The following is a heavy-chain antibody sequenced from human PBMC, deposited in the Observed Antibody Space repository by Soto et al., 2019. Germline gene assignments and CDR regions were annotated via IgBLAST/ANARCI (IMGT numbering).Heavy chain of an antibody. J-gene: IGHJ4*02. CDR1: GFTFSSYA. V-gene: IGHV3-23*01. CDR3: AKDSFPGTTSTEIDY. D-gene: IGHD1-7*01. Sequence: LRLSCAASGFTFSSYAMSWVRQAPGKGLEWVSAISGSGGSTYYADSVKGRFTISRDNSKNTLYLQMNSLRAEDTAVYYCAKDSFPGTTSTEIDYWGQGTLVTVSS. CDR2: ISGSGGST.